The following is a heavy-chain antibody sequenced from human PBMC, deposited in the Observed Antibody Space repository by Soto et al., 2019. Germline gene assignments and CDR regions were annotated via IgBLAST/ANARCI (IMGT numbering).Heavy chain of an antibody. V-gene: IGHV4-30-4*01. CDR2: IYYSGST. CDR1: GGSISSGDYY. J-gene: IGHJ5*02. D-gene: IGHD2-2*01. Sequence: PSETLSLTCTVSGGSISSGDYYWSWIRQPPGKGLEWIGYIYYSGSTYYNPSLKSRVTISVDTSKNQFSLKLSSVTAADTAVYYCARDRVVVVPAAIGWFDPWGQGTLVTVSS. CDR3: ARDRVVVVPAAIGWFDP.